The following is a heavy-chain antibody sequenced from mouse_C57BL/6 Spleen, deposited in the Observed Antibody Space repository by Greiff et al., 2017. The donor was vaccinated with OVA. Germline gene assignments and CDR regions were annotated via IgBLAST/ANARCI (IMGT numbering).Heavy chain of an antibody. CDR3: ANSNYGSFDY. V-gene: IGHV5-6*01. J-gene: IGHJ2*01. CDR1: GFTFSSYG. CDR2: ISSGGSYT. Sequence: EVQLVESGGDFVKPGGSLKLSCAASGFTFSSYGMSWVRQTPDKRLEWVATISSGGSYTYYPDSVKGRFTISKDNAKNTLYLQMSSLKSEDTAKYYCANSNYGSFDYWGQGTTLTVSS. D-gene: IGHD2-5*01.